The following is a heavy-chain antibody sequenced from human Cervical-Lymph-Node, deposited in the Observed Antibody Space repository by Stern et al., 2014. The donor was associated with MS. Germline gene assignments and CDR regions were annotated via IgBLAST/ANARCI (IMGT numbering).Heavy chain of an antibody. V-gene: IGHV3-7*01. CDR1: GFTFGDYW. CDR3: VREGLGIGWHLDL. D-gene: IGHD3-16*01. J-gene: IGHJ2*01. CDR2: IKEDGRET. Sequence: EVQLVESGGGLVQPGGSLRLSCAASGFTFGDYWMSWVRQAPGKGLKWVANIKEDGRETYYVDSVKGRFIISRDNANNSLYLQMNSLRPEDTGVYYCVREGLGIGWHLDLWGRGTLVSVTS.